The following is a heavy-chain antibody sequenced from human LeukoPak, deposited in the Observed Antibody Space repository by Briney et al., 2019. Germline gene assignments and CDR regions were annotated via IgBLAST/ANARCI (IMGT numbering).Heavy chain of an antibody. D-gene: IGHD2-21*02. CDR2: ISSSSSYI. J-gene: IGHJ6*02. CDR3: AKGVVVTLRYYYGMDV. V-gene: IGHV3-21*04. CDR1: GFTFSSYS. Sequence: GGSLRLSCAASGFTFSSYSMNWVRQAPGKGLEWVSSISSSSSYIYYADSVKGRFTISRDNSKNTLYLQMNSLRAEDTAVYYCAKGVVVTLRYYYGMDVWGQGTTVTVSS.